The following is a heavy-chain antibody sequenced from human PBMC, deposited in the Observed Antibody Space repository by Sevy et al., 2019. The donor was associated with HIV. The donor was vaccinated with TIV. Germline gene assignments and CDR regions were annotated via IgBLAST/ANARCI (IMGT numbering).Heavy chain of an antibody. Sequence: GGSLRLSCAASGFTFSYYNMNWVRQAPGKGLEWVSSISSGSSYIHYAESVKGRFTISRDNAKNSLFLQMNSLRAEDTAVYYCAKDRIYYDSRCHDYWGPGTLVTVSS. J-gene: IGHJ4*02. CDR1: GFTFSYYN. V-gene: IGHV3-21*01. D-gene: IGHD3-22*01. CDR2: ISSGSSYI. CDR3: AKDRIYYDSRCHDY.